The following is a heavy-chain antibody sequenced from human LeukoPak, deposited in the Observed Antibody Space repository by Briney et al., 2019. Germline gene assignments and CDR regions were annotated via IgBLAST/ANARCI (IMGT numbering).Heavy chain of an antibody. CDR3: ARDYSSSWYGVWFDP. J-gene: IGHJ5*02. D-gene: IGHD6-13*01. CDR1: GFTFSSYS. Sequence: PGGSLRLSCAASGFTFSSYSMNWVRQAPGRGLGWVSSISSSSSYIYYADSVKGRFTISRDNAKNSLYLQMNSLRAEDTAVYYCARDYSSSWYGVWFDPWGQGTLVTVSS. CDR2: ISSSSSYI. V-gene: IGHV3-21*01.